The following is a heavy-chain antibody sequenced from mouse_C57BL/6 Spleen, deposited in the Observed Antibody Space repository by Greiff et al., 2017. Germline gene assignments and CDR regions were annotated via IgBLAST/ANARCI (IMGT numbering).Heavy chain of an antibody. CDR2: IYPGDGDT. J-gene: IGHJ2*01. Sequence: VKLMESGAELVKPGASVKISCKASGYAFSSYWMNWVKQRPGKGLEWIGQIYPGDGDTNYNGKFKGKATLTADKSSSTAYMQLSSLTSEDSAVYFCARGNYDYDGDYWGQGTTLTVSS. D-gene: IGHD2-4*01. CDR3: ARGNYDYDGDY. CDR1: GYAFSSYW. V-gene: IGHV1-80*01.